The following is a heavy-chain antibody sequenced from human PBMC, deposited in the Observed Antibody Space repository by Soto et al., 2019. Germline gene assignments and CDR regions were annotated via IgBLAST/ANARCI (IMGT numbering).Heavy chain of an antibody. CDR2: IIPLYGTV. CDR3: ARVRVIRGVIPTHFGL. D-gene: IGHD3-10*01. V-gene: IGHV1-69*06. CDR1: GGTFNSYG. J-gene: IGHJ4*02. Sequence: QAHLAQSGAEVKRPGSSVTVSCKASGGTFNSYGISWVRQAPGQGLDWMGVIIPLYGTVNYAQKFQGRVSITADKSTSTAYMDLNSLRSDDTAVYYCARVRVIRGVIPTHFGLWGQETLFTVSS.